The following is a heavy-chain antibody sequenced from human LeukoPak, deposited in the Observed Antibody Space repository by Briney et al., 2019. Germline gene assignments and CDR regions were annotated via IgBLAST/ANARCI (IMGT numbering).Heavy chain of an antibody. CDR3: ARTYVLRYFDWLYFDY. Sequence: GGSLRLSCAASGFTFSSYAMHGVRQAPGKGLEWVAVISYDGSNKYYADSVKGRFTISRDNSKNTLYLQMNSLRAEDTAVYYCARTYVLRYFDWLYFDYWGQGTLVTVSS. D-gene: IGHD3-9*01. CDR2: ISYDGSNK. J-gene: IGHJ4*02. CDR1: GFTFSSYA. V-gene: IGHV3-30-3*01.